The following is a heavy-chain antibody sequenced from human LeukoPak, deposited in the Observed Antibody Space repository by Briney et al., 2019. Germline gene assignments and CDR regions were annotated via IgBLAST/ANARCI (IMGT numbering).Heavy chain of an antibody. CDR1: GGTFSSYA. Sequence: ASVKVSCKASGGTFSSYAISWVRQAPGQGLEWMGGIIPIFGTANYAQKFQGRVTITTDESTSTAYMELSSLRSEDTAVYYCARSALLVDRRYSYGPPAYYYYYMDVWGKGTTVTVSS. CDR3: ARSALLVDRRYSYGPPAYYYYYMDV. CDR2: IIPIFGTA. V-gene: IGHV1-69*05. D-gene: IGHD5-18*01. J-gene: IGHJ6*03.